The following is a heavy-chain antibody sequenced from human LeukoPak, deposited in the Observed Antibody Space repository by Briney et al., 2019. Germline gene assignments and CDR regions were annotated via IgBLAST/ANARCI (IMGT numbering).Heavy chain of an antibody. J-gene: IGHJ4*02. CDR1: GGSFSGYY. CDR2: INHSGST. D-gene: IGHD2-21*02. V-gene: IGHV4-34*01. Sequence: SETLSLTCAVYGGSFSGYYWSWIRQPPGKGLEWIGEINHSGSTNYNPSLKSRVTISVDTSKNQFSLKLSSVTAADTAVYYWGRGVHIVVVTATRGGGFDYWGQGTLVTVSS. CDR3: GRGVHIVVVTATRGGGFDY.